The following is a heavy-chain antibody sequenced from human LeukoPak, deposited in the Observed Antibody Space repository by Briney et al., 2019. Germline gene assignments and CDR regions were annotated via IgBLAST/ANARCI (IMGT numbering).Heavy chain of an antibody. CDR1: GGSFSGYY. V-gene: IGHV4-34*01. J-gene: IGHJ6*03. Sequence: SETLSLTCAVYGGSFSGYYWSWIRQPPGKGLEWIGEINHSGSTNYNPSLKSRVTISVDTSKNQFSLKLSSVTAADTAVYYCARMRLDGSGSYYYYYYYMDVWGKGTTVTISS. CDR2: INHSGST. CDR3: ARMRLDGSGSYYYYYYYMDV. D-gene: IGHD3-10*01.